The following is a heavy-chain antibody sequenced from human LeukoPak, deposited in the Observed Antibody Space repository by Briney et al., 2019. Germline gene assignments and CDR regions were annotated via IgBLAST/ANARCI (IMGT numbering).Heavy chain of an antibody. CDR3: ARDLDSGYVGY. CDR1: GYTLTGYY. Sequence: GASVRVSCKASGYTLTGYYMHWVRQAPGQGLEWMGWINPNSGGTNYAQKFQGRVTMTRDTSISTAYMELSRLRSDDTAVYYCARDLDSGYVGYWGQGTLVTVSS. D-gene: IGHD5-12*01. V-gene: IGHV1-2*02. CDR2: INPNSGGT. J-gene: IGHJ4*02.